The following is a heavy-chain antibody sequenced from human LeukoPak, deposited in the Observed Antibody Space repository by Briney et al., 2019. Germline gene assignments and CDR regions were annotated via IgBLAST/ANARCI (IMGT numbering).Heavy chain of an antibody. Sequence: ASVKVSCKVSGYTLTELSMHWVRQAPGKGLEWMGGFDPEDGETIYAQKFQGRVTMTEDTSTDTAYMELSSLRSEDTAVYYCATSAVNCYGSGSYPPDYWGQGTLVTVSS. J-gene: IGHJ4*02. CDR3: ATSAVNCYGSGSYPPDY. V-gene: IGHV1-24*01. D-gene: IGHD3-10*01. CDR2: FDPEDGET. CDR1: GYTLTELS.